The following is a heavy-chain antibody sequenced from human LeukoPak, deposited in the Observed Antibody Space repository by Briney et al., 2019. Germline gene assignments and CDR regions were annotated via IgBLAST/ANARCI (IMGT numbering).Heavy chain of an antibody. CDR1: GFTFSSYG. V-gene: IGHV3-23*01. J-gene: IGHJ4*02. CDR3: ARDFYDGFALDY. Sequence: GGSLRLSCAASGFTFSSYGMSWVRQAPGKGLEWVSAISGSGGSTYYADSVKGRFTISRDNARNSLYLQMDNLRAEDTGVYYCARDFYDGFALDYWGQGTLVTVSS. D-gene: IGHD2/OR15-2a*01. CDR2: ISGSGGST.